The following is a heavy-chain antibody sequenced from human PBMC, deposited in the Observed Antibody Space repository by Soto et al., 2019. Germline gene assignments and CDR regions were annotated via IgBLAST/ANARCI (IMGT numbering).Heavy chain of an antibody. CDR2: ISYDGSNK. D-gene: IGHD3-22*01. V-gene: IGHV3-30*18. CDR1: GFTFSSYG. CDR3: AKDDSSGYYYAFFQH. J-gene: IGHJ1*01. Sequence: GGSLRLSCAASGFTFSSYGMHWVRQAPGKGLEWVAVISYDGSNKYYADSVKGRFTISRDNSKNTLYLQMNSLRAEDTAVYYCAKDDSSGYYYAFFQHWGQGTLVTVSS.